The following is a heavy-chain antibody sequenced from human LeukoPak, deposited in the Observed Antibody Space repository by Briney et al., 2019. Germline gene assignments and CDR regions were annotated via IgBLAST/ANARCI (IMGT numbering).Heavy chain of an antibody. J-gene: IGHJ5*02. V-gene: IGHV3-48*03. D-gene: IGHD3-16*01. CDR3: ASVPKAAQGDSFDP. Sequence: GGSLRVSCAASGFTFDEYGMSWVRQAPGKGLEWGSYISSSGSTIYYADSGRGRFTIYRDNAKNSLYLQMNSLRAEDTAVYYCASVPKAAQGDSFDPWGQGTRVTVSS. CDR1: GFTFDEYG. CDR2: ISSSGSTI.